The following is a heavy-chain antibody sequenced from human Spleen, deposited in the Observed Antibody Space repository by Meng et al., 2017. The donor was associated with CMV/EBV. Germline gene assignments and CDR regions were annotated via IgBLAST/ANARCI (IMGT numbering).Heavy chain of an antibody. Sequence: GESLQIPFAASGFTVSSNLMSWVRQAPGKGLEWVAVIYSGGSTYYADSVKGRFTISRDNSKNTLYLQMNSLRAEDTAVYYCARGGRSGWQRGYYFDYWGQGTLVTVSS. CDR2: IYSGGST. CDR3: ARGGRSGWQRGYYFDY. D-gene: IGHD6-19*01. CDR1: GFTVSSNL. V-gene: IGHV3-53*01. J-gene: IGHJ4*02.